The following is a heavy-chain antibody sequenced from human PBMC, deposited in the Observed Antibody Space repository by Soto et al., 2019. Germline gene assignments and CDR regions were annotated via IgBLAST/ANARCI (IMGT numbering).Heavy chain of an antibody. CDR2: IKQDGSEK. CDR3: ASSVYYYDSSGLRSAFDI. V-gene: IGHV3-7*05. Sequence: PGGSLRLSCAASGFTFSSYWMSWVRQAPGKGLEWVANIKQDGSEKYYVDSVKGRFTISRDNAKNSLYLQMNSLRAEDTAVYYCASSVYYYDSSGLRSAFDIWGQGTMVTVSS. CDR1: GFTFSSYW. D-gene: IGHD3-22*01. J-gene: IGHJ3*02.